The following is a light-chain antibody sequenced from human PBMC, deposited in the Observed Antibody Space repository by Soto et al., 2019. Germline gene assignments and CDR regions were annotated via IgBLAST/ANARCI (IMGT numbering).Light chain of an antibody. CDR3: QVRTNWSIA. V-gene: IGKV3-11*01. CDR1: QNLGTLY. CDR2: DAS. Sequence: EIVLTQSPGTLSLSPGERGTLSCRASQNLGTLYLAWFQQKPGQAPRLLIYDASNRATGIPARFSGTGSGTDFTLTINNLEPEDFAVYYCQVRTNWSIAFGRGTRLEIK. J-gene: IGKJ5*01.